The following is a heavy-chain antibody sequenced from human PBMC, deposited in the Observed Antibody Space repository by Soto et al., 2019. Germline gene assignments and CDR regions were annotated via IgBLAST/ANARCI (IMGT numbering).Heavy chain of an antibody. CDR1: GGSISSSNW. CDR3: ARRVAAAGYWFDP. CDR2: IYHSGST. D-gene: IGHD6-13*01. J-gene: IGHJ5*02. V-gene: IGHV4-4*02. Sequence: TLSLTCAVSGGSISSSNWWSWVRQPPGKGLEWIGEIYHSGSTNYNPSLKSRVTISVDKSKNQFSLKLSSVTAADTAVYYCARRVAAAGYWFDPWGQGTLVTVSS.